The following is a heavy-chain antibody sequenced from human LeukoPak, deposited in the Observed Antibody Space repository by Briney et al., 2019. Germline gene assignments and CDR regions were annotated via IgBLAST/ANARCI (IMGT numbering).Heavy chain of an antibody. CDR3: ARPYGNSLFDY. D-gene: IGHD4-23*01. V-gene: IGHV1-2*02. CDR1: GYTFTSYG. CDR2: INPNSGGT. Sequence: ASVKVSCKASGYTFTSYGISWVRQAPGQGLEWMGWINPNSGGTNYAQKFQGRVTMTRDTSISTAYMELSRLRSDDTAVYYCARPYGNSLFDYWGQGTLVTVSS. J-gene: IGHJ4*02.